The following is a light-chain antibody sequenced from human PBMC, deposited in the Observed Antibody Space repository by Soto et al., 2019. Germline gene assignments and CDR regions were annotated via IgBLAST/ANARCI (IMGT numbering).Light chain of an antibody. J-gene: IGLJ1*01. V-gene: IGLV2-8*01. Sequence: QSVLTQPPSAPGSPGQSVTISCTGTSSDVGGYNFVSWYQQHPGKAPKLMIYEVSKRPSGIPDRFSGSKSGNTASLTVSGLQAEDEADYYCSSYAGNRHFYVFGTGTKLTVL. CDR1: SSDVGGYNF. CDR3: SSYAGNRHFYV. CDR2: EVS.